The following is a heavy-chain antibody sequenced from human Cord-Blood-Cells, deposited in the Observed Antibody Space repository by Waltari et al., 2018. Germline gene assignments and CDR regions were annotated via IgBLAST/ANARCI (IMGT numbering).Heavy chain of an antibody. Sequence: EVQLLESGGGLVQPGGSLRLSCAASGFTFSSCAMSWVRQAPGQGLEWVSAISVSGGSTYYADSVKGRFTISRDNSKNTLYLQMNSLRAEDTAVYYCAKSFGTGTTGAVDYWGQGTLVTVSS. CDR2: ISVSGGST. V-gene: IGHV3-23*01. CDR3: AKSFGTGTTGAVDY. D-gene: IGHD1-7*01. CDR1: GFTFSSCA. J-gene: IGHJ4*02.